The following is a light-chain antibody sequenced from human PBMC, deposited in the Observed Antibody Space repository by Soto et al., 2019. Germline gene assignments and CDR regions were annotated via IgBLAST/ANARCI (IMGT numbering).Light chain of an antibody. CDR1: QSFSSHF. CDR3: QQYGSSPRT. CDR2: GTS. V-gene: IGKV3-20*01. Sequence: VFTQSAGTLSLTTSDRATLSCRASQSFSSHFLAWYQQKPGQAPRLLIHGTSSRATGIPDRFSGSGSGTDFTLTISRLEPEDFAVYYCQQYGSSPRTFGQVTKV. J-gene: IGKJ1*01.